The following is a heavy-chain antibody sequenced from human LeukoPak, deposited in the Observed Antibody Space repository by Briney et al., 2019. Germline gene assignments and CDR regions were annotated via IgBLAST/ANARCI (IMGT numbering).Heavy chain of an antibody. CDR1: GYTFTGYY. D-gene: IGHD6-19*01. J-gene: IGHJ4*02. CDR2: INPNSGGT. Sequence: ASVKVSCKASGYTFTGYYMHWVRQAPGQGPEWMGRINPNSGGTNYAQKFQGRVTMTRDTSISTAYMELSRLRSDDTAVYYCATDYRCSSGCIDYWGQGTLVTVSS. V-gene: IGHV1-2*06. CDR3: ATDYRCSSGCIDY.